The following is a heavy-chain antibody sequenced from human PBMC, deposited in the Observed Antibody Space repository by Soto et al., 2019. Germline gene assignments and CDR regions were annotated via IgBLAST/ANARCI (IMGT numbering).Heavy chain of an antibody. CDR2: INHSGST. CDR3: ARGRLRYFDWSTYFDY. J-gene: IGHJ4*02. CDR1: GGSFSGYY. D-gene: IGHD3-9*01. Sequence: QVQLQQWGAGLLKPSETLSLTCAVYGGSFSGYYWSWIRQPPGKGLEWIGEINHSGSTNYNPSLKSRVTISVDTSKHQFSLKLSSVTAADTAVYYCARGRLRYFDWSTYFDYWGQGTLVTVSS. V-gene: IGHV4-34*01.